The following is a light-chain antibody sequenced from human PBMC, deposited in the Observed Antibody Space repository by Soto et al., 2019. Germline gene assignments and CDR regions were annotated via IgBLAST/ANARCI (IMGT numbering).Light chain of an antibody. Sequence: QSALTQPASVSASPGQSIAISCSGTSSDVGAYDYVSWYQHHPGKAPKLIIYEVTYRPSGVSNRFSASKSGNTASLTISGLQAEDEADYYCSSYTRSSTYAFGTGTKLTVL. CDR2: EVT. J-gene: IGLJ1*01. CDR3: SSYTRSSTYA. CDR1: SSDVGAYDY. V-gene: IGLV2-14*01.